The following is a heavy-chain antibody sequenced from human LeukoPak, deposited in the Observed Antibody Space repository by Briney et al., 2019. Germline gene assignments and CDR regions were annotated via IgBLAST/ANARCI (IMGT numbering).Heavy chain of an antibody. D-gene: IGHD2-15*01. J-gene: IGHJ4*02. CDR3: ANGQNVVVVATPLDS. CDR1: GFSFTTYA. Sequence: GGSLRLSCAASGFSFTTYALSWVRQAPGKGLEWISVVSGSGNTIYYADSVKGRFTISRDPSKKTVFLQMNSLRAEDTAVYYCANGQNVVVVATPLDSWGQGTPVTVSP. V-gene: IGHV3-23*01. CDR2: VSGSGNTI.